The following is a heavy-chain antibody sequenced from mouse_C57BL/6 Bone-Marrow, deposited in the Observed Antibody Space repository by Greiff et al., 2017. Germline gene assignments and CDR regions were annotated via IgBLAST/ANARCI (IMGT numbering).Heavy chain of an antibody. V-gene: IGHV5-6*01. CDR1: GFTFSSYG. J-gene: IGHJ2*01. D-gene: IGHD2-2*01. CDR3: ARHGRIYYGYDEGDY. CDR2: ISSGGSYT. Sequence: EVMLVESGGDLVKPGGSLKLSCAASGFTFSSYGMSWVRQTPDKRLEWVATISSGGSYTYYPDSVKGRFTISRDNAKNTLYLQMNSLKSEDTAVYYCARHGRIYYGYDEGDYWGQGTTLTVSS.